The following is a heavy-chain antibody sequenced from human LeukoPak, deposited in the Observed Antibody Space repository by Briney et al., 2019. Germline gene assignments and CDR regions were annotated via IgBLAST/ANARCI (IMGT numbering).Heavy chain of an antibody. CDR3: VTRFTALTPWDY. CDR2: ISHDGTIE. Sequence: HAGGSLRLSCVASGFIFSSCAMYWVRQAPGKGLEWVAVISHDGTIEYYTDSVKGRFTISRDNAKNSLYLQMNSLRAEDTAVYYCVTRFTALTPWDYWGQGTLVTVSS. J-gene: IGHJ4*02. D-gene: IGHD3-9*01. CDR1: GFIFSSCA. V-gene: IGHV3-30*04.